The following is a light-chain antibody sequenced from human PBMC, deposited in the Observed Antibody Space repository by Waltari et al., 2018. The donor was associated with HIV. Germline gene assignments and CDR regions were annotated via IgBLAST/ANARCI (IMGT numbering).Light chain of an antibody. CDR3: QSYDTNKNWV. V-gene: IGLV6-57*01. CDR2: EGY. Sequence: FMLTQPHSVSESPGKTVTISCTRSSGSIAGNYVQWFQRRPGSSPTTVIYEGYFRTSGVPACFSGSIDRSSNSASLTISGLKTEDEADYYCQSYDTNKNWVFGGGTKLTVL. CDR1: SGSIAGNY. J-gene: IGLJ3*02.